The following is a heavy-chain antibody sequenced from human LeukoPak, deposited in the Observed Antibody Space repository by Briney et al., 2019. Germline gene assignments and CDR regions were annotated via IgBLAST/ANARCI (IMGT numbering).Heavy chain of an antibody. CDR3: ARGMGNYYGPKLDY. CDR1: GCTFTGYY. V-gene: IGHV1-2*02. Sequence: GASVKVSCKASGCTFTGYYMHWVRQAPGQGLEWMGWINPNSGGTNYAQKFQGRVTMTRDTSISTAYMELSRLRSDDTAVYYCARGMGNYYGPKLDYWGQGTLVTVSS. J-gene: IGHJ4*02. D-gene: IGHD3-10*01. CDR2: INPNSGGT.